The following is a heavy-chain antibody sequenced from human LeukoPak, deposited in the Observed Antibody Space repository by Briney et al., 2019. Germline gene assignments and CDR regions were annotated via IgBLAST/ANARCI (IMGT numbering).Heavy chain of an antibody. CDR1: GGTFSSYA. V-gene: IGHV1-69*13. J-gene: IGHJ6*02. Sequence: ASVKVSCKASGGTFSSYAISWVRQAPGQGLEWMGGIIPIFGTANYAQKFQGRVTITADEFTSTAYMELSSLRSEDTAVYYCARESYDSSGYYVSYYYGMDVWGQGTTVTVSS. D-gene: IGHD3-22*01. CDR2: IIPIFGTA. CDR3: ARESYDSSGYYVSYYYGMDV.